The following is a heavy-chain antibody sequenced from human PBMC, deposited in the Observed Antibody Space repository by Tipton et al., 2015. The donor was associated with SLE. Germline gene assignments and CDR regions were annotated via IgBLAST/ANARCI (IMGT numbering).Heavy chain of an antibody. CDR1: GYTFTSYG. Sequence: QSGAEVKKPGASVKVSCKASGYTFTSYGISWVRQAPGQGLEWMGWISAYNGNTKYAQTVQGRVTMTTDTSTSTAYMELRSLRPDDTAVYFCARDPRPRNDFFDYWGQGTLLTVSS. J-gene: IGHJ4*02. D-gene: IGHD1-1*01. V-gene: IGHV1-18*01. CDR2: ISAYNGNT. CDR3: ARDPRPRNDFFDY.